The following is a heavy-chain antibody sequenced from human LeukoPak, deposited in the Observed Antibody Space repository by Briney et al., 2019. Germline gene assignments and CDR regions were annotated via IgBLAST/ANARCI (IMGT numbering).Heavy chain of an antibody. J-gene: IGHJ4*02. V-gene: IGHV4-39*01. D-gene: IGHD3-9*01. CDR3: ARLRPYDILTGPNNIIIDY. CDR2: IYYSGST. CDR1: GGSISSSSYY. Sequence: PSETLSLTCTVSGGSISSSSYYWGWIRQPPGKGLEWIGSIYYSGSTHYNPSLKSRVTISVDTSKNQFSLKLSSVTAADTAVYYCARLRPYDILTGPNNIIIDYWGQGTLVTVSS.